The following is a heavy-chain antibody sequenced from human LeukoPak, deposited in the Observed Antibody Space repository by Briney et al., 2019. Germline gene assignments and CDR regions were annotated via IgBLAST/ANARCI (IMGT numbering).Heavy chain of an antibody. J-gene: IGHJ4*02. CDR2: IYASGST. CDR1: GGSIGNYY. Sequence: SETLSLTCSVSGGSIGNYYWNWLRQPAGKGLEWIGRIYASGSTNYNPSLKGRVTISMDKSKNHFSLNLKSVTAADTALYYCARDFYGDDGHHPFDYWGQGIQVTVSS. V-gene: IGHV4-4*07. D-gene: IGHD2/OR15-2a*01. CDR3: ARDFYGDDGHHPFDY.